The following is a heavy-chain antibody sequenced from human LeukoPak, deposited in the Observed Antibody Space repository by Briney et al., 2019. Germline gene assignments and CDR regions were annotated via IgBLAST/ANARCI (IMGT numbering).Heavy chain of an antibody. CDR2: INSSRSDI. Sequence: GGSLRLSCAASGFTFSSYSLNWVRQAPGKGLEWVSTINSSRSDIYYVDSVKGRFTISRDNAKNSLYLQMNSLRAEDTAVYYCARGGSSSLAEMDVWGKGTMVTVSS. CDR1: GFTFSSYS. CDR3: ARGGSSSLAEMDV. V-gene: IGHV3-21*01. D-gene: IGHD6-6*01. J-gene: IGHJ6*04.